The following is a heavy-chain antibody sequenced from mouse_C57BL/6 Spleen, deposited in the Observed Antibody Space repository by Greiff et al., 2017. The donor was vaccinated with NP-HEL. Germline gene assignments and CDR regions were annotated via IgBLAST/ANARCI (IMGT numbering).Heavy chain of an antibody. J-gene: IGHJ4*01. V-gene: IGHV1-50*01. CDR1: GYTFTSYW. D-gene: IGHD1-1*01. CDR3: AIYYYGSSYEYYAMDY. CDR2: IDPSDSYT. Sequence: QVQLQQPGAELVKPGASVKLSCKASGYTFTSYWMQWVKQRPGQGLEWIGEIDPSDSYTNYNQKFKGKATLTVDTSSSTAYMQLSSLTSEDSAVYYCAIYYYGSSYEYYAMDYWGQGTSVTVSS.